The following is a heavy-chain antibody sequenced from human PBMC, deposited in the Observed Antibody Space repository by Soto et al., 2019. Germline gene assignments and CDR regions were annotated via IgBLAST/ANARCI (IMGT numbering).Heavy chain of an antibody. CDR3: ARGLAVWSGYYRNWFDP. D-gene: IGHD3-3*01. V-gene: IGHV1-2*02. CDR2: INPNSGGT. CDR1: GYTFTGYY. J-gene: IGHJ5*02. Sequence: GASVKVSCKASGYTFTGYYMHWVRQAPGQGLEWMGWINPNSGGTNYAQKFQGRVTMTRDTSISTAYMGLSRLRSDDTAVYYCARGLAVWSGYYRNWFDPWGQGTLVTVSS.